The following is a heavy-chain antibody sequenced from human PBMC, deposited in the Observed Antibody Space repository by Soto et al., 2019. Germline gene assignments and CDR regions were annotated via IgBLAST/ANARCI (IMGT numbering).Heavy chain of an antibody. CDR3: TRVRIPMAGTWSFFDH. V-gene: IGHV3-30*03. J-gene: IGHJ4*02. CDR1: GFTFSTFC. CDR2: ISYDGRYK. D-gene: IGHD6-19*01. Sequence: GGSLRLSCAASGFTFSTFCIHWVRQAPGKGLEWVALISYDGRYKYYRDSVKGRFTISRDNSKNTLFLQINSLRAEETAVYYCTRVRIPMAGTWSFFDHWGQGTQVTVSS.